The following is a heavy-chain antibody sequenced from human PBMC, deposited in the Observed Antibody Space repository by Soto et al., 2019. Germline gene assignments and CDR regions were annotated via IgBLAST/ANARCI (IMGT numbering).Heavy chain of an antibody. V-gene: IGHV1-69*10. D-gene: IGHD1-1*01. J-gene: IGHJ6*03. CDR2: IIPIHGIA. CDR3: AGDLGTTPYNDYYYYHYMDV. CDR1: GYTFTSYG. Sequence: GASVKVSCKASGYTFTSYGISCVRQAPGQGLEWMGWIIPIHGIANYAQKFQGRVTITADKSTSTAYMELSSLRSEDTAVYYCAGDLGTTPYNDYYYYHYMDVWGKGTTVTVSS.